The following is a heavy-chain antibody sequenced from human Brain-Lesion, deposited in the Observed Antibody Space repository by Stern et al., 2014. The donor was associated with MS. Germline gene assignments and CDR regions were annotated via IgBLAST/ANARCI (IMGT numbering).Heavy chain of an antibody. Sequence: QDQLVQSGAEVKKPGASVKVSCKVSGYTITELSMHWVRQAPRKGLEWMGGFDPEDGETIYAQKFQGRVTMTEDTSTDTAYMELSSLRSEDTAVYYCATLSPGAGGNYYRHFDYWGQGTLVTVSS. D-gene: IGHD1-26*01. CDR1: GYTITELS. CDR3: ATLSPGAGGNYYRHFDY. V-gene: IGHV1-24*01. J-gene: IGHJ4*02. CDR2: FDPEDGET.